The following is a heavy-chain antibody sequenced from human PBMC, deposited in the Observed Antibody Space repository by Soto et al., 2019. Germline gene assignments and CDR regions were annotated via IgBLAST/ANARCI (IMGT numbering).Heavy chain of an antibody. CDR1: GGSISSYY. V-gene: IGHV4-59*01. CDR3: ARERYYGMDV. Sequence: SETLSLTCTVSGGSISSYYWSWIRQPPGKGLEWIGYIYYSGSTNYNPSPKSRVTISVDTSKNQFSLKLSSVTAADTAVYYCARERYYGMDVWGQGTTVTVSS. J-gene: IGHJ6*02. CDR2: IYYSGST.